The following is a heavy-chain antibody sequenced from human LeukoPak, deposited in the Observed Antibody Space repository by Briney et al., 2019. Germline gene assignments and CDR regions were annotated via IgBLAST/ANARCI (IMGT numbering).Heavy chain of an antibody. CDR2: IYYSGGT. J-gene: IGHJ4*02. CDR3: ARGYGGWYDY. CDR1: GGSISSYY. D-gene: IGHD6-19*01. V-gene: IGHV4-59*12. Sequence: PSETLSLTCTVSGGSISSYYWSWIRQPPGKGLEWIGYIYYSGGTNYNPSLKSRVTISVDTSKNQFSLKLSSVTAADTAVYYCARGYGGWYDYWGQGTLVTVSS.